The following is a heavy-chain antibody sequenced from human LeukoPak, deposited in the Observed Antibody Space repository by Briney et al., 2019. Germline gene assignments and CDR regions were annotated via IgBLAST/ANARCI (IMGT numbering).Heavy chain of an antibody. J-gene: IGHJ4*02. D-gene: IGHD1-26*01. Sequence: GGSLRLSCAASGFTLDDYGMSWVRQAPGKGLEWVSGINCDGGSTGYADSVKGRFTISRDNAKNSLYLQMNSLRAEDTALYYCARERGGSYSFDYWYQGPLITVSA. CDR3: ARERGGSYSFDY. CDR1: GFTLDDYG. CDR2: INCDGGST. V-gene: IGHV3-20*04.